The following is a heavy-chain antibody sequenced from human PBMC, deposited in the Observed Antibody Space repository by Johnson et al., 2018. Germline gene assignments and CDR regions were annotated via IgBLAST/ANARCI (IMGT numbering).Heavy chain of an antibody. CDR3: ARDSDYDVWSDYYGYFY. D-gene: IGHD3-3*01. Sequence: VQLVESGGGLVQPGGSLRLSCAASGFSFSSYSMNWVRQAPWKGLEWVSYISRSSSKIYYADSVKGRFTISRDNAKNSMYLQMNSLRDEDSAVYYCARDSDYDVWSDYYGYFYWGQGTLVIVSS. CDR2: ISRSSSKI. J-gene: IGHJ1*01. V-gene: IGHV3-48*02. CDR1: GFSFSSYS.